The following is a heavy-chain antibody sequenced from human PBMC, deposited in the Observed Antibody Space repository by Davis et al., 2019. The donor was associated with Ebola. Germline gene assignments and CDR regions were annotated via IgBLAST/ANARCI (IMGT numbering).Heavy chain of an antibody. V-gene: IGHV4-59*01. CDR1: GGSISSYY. CDR2: IYYSGST. Sequence: GSLRLSCTVSGGSISSYYWSWIRQPPGKGLEWIGYIYYSGSTNYNPSLKSRVTISVDTSKNQFSLKLSSVTAADTAVYYCARLTLGYSYGRGDYYYYGMDVWGQGTTVTVSS. J-gene: IGHJ6*02. D-gene: IGHD5-18*01. CDR3: ARLTLGYSYGRGDYYYYGMDV.